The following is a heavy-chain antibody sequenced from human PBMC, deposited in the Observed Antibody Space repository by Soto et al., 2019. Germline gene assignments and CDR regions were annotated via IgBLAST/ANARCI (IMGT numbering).Heavy chain of an antibody. CDR3: ARASYSSCTH. CDR1: GFPFSSNW. Sequence: EVQLVESGGGLVQPGGSLRLSCAVSGFPFSSNWMHWVRQAPGQGLVWVSRISNDESSTTYADFVRGRFTISRDNAKNTLYLQMHSLGAEDTCVYYCARASYSSCTHWGQGTLVTVSS. D-gene: IGHD6-6*01. J-gene: IGHJ4*02. V-gene: IGHV3-74*03. CDR2: ISNDESST.